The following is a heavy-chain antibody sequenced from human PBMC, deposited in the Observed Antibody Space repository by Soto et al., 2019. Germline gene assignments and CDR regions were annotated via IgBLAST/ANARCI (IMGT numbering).Heavy chain of an antibody. D-gene: IGHD5-18*01. J-gene: IGHJ4*02. V-gene: IGHV1-69*01. CDR2: IIPIFGTA. Sequence: QVQLVQSGAEVKKPGSSVKVSCTASGGTFSSYAISWVRQAPGQGLEWMGVIIPIFGTANYAQKVQGRVTITADESTSTAYMELSRMRYEDTALYSWAGANRVYSYGYKGAFDYWGQGTLVTVSS. CDR3: AGANRVYSYGYKGAFDY. CDR1: GGTFSSYA.